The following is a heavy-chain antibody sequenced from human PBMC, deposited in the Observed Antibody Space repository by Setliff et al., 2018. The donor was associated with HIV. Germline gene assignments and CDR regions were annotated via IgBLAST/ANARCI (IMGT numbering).Heavy chain of an antibody. Sequence: SETLSLTCTVSGASMSSGDYYWSWIRQPPGKGLEWIGYIYYSGNSYYNPSLKSRVTLSVDTSKNQFSLKVNSVTAADTAVYYCAREVNIPVRGITDDAFDIWGQRTMVTVSS. CDR1: GASMSSGDYY. D-gene: IGHD3-10*01. CDR3: AREVNIPVRGITDDAFDI. V-gene: IGHV4-30-4*08. J-gene: IGHJ3*02. CDR2: IYYSGNS.